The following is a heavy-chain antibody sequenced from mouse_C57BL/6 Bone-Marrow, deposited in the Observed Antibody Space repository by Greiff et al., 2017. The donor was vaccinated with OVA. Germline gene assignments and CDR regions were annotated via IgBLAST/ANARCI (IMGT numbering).Heavy chain of an antibody. CDR3: ARSLYYYGSSFWFAY. CDR2: INPGSGGT. J-gene: IGHJ3*01. Sequence: QVQLQQSGAELVRPGTSVKVSCKASGYAFTNYLIEWVKQRPGQGLEWIGVINPGSGGTNYNEKFKGKATLTADKSSSTAYMQLSSLTSEDSAVYFCARSLYYYGSSFWFAYWGQGTLVTVSA. CDR1: GYAFTNYL. V-gene: IGHV1-54*01. D-gene: IGHD1-1*01.